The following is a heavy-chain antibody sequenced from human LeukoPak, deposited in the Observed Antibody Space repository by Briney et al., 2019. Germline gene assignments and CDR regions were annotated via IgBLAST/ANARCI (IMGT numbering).Heavy chain of an antibody. CDR2: IKKDGSEK. J-gene: IGHJ4*02. V-gene: IGHV3-7*01. D-gene: IGHD3-10*01. CDR3: ARVGDYYGSIGSDY. Sequence: GGXLRLSCAASGFTFSSYWMTWVRQAPGKGVEWVANIKKDGSEKFYVDSVKGRFTISRDNPKNSLYLQMNSLRAEDTAVYYCARVGDYYGSIGSDYWGQGTLVTVSS. CDR1: GFTFSSYW.